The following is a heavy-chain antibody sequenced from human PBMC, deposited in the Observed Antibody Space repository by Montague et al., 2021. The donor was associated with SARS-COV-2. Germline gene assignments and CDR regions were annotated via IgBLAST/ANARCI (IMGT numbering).Heavy chain of an antibody. V-gene: IGHV4-39*07. CDR3: ARVGRQQLVRLSGMDV. D-gene: IGHD6-13*01. CDR1: GGSISSSSYY. Sequence: SETLSLTCTVSGGSISSSSYYWGWIRQPAGKGLEWFGSIYYSGXTXYXXXXKXRVTISVDTSKNQFSLKLSSVTAADTAVYYCARVGRQQLVRLSGMDVWGQGTTVTVSS. J-gene: IGHJ6*02. CDR2: IYYSGXT.